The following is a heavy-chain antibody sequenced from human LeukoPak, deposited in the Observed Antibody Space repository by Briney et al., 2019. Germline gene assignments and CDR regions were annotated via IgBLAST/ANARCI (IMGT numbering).Heavy chain of an antibody. D-gene: IGHD2-21*02. CDR3: VRARLIRLENFFDY. J-gene: IGHJ4*02. CDR2: TSRGGSDI. Sequence: PGGSLRLSCATSGFTFSNHEMNWVRQAPGKGLEWVAYTSRGGSDISYADSVKGRFTISTDNANSSLYLQMNSLRAEDTAVCFCVRARLIRLENFFDYWGQGTLVTVSS. CDR1: GFTFSNHE. V-gene: IGHV3-48*03.